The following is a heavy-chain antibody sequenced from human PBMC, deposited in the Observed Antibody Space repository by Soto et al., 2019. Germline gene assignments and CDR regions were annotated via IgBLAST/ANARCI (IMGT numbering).Heavy chain of an antibody. CDR1: GGSISSGGYS. CDR2: IYHSGST. V-gene: IGHV4-30-2*02. D-gene: IGHD4-17*01. Sequence: PSETLSLTCAVSGGSISSGGYSWSWIRQPPGKGLEWIGYIYHSGSTYYNPSLKSRVTISVDTSKNQFSLKLSSVTAADTAVYYCARTYGDCFDYWGQGTLVTVSS. J-gene: IGHJ4*02. CDR3: ARTYGDCFDY.